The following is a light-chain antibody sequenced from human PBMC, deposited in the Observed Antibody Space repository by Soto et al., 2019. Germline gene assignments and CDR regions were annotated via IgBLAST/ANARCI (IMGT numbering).Light chain of an antibody. CDR2: DVT. J-gene: IGLJ1*01. V-gene: IGLV2-11*01. Sequence: QSVLTQPRSVSASPGQSVTISCTGSSSDVGGSNHVSWYQHHPGKAPKFIIYDVTKRPSGVPDRFSGSKSGNTASLTISGLQAEDEADYYCFFYDAASTYVYGT. CDR3: FFYDAASTYV. CDR1: SSDVGGSNH.